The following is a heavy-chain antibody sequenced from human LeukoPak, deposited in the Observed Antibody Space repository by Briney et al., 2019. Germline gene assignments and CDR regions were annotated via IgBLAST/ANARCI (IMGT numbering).Heavy chain of an antibody. CDR3: ARERILGPTPPYFYYGMDV. J-gene: IGHJ6*02. CDR1: GYTFTGYY. CDR2: INPDSGGT. V-gene: IGHV1-2*02. Sequence: GASVKVSCKASGYTFTGYYMHWVRQAPGQGLEWMGWINPDSGGTHYAQKFQGRVTMTRDTPISTAYMELSRLRSDDTAVYHCARERILGPTPPYFYYGMDVWGQGTTVTVSS. D-gene: IGHD1-26*01.